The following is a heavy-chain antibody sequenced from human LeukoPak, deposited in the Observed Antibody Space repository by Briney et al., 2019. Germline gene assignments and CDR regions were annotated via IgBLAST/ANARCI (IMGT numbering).Heavy chain of an antibody. J-gene: IGHJ4*02. V-gene: IGHV3-49*04. CDR1: GFTFGDYA. D-gene: IGHD1-26*01. CDR3: TRDVFRVEGATRIL. Sequence: GGSLRLSCTASGFTFGDYAMNWVRQAPGKSLEWVGFITSKAHGGTVEYAASVKDRFTISRDDSKNIAYLQMNSLKTEDTAVYYCTRDVFRVEGATRILWGQGTLVTVSS. CDR2: ITSKAHGGTV.